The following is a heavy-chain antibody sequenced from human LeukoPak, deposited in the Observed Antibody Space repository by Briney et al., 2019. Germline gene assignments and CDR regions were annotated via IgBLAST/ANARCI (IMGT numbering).Heavy chain of an antibody. D-gene: IGHD2-15*01. CDR1: GFTFSHFG. J-gene: IGHJ1*01. CDR3: VKVIYCNGDSCYGEYFQH. V-gene: IGHV3-30*02. CDR2: IWYDGTNR. Sequence: GGSLRVSCAASGFTFSHFGMHWVCEAPGKGLERVAFIWYDGTNRYYADLGKGRFTISRDNSKNTLYLQMNSLRAEDTAVYYCVKVIYCNGDSCYGEYFQHWGQGTLVTVSS.